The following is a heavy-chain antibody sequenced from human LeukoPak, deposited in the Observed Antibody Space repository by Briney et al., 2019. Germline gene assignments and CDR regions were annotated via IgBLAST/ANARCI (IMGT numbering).Heavy chain of an antibody. J-gene: IGHJ3*02. V-gene: IGHV3-9*01. CDR3: AKGGYSSGWSISGDAFDI. CDR2: INWNSGNR. D-gene: IGHD6-19*01. CDR1: GFTFDDYG. Sequence: GGSLRLSCAASGFTFDDYGMHWVRQTPGKGLKWVSGINWNSGNRGYADSVKGRFTISRDNAKNSLYLQMNSLRAEDTALYYCAKGGYSSGWSISGDAFDIWGQGTMVTVSS.